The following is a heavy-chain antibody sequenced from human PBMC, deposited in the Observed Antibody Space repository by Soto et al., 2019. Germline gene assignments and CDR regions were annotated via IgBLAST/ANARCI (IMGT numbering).Heavy chain of an antibody. V-gene: IGHV3-23*01. D-gene: IGHD3-22*01. CDR1: GFTFATFA. CDR3: AQRGGSGYYGAFDY. J-gene: IGHJ4*01. Sequence: VGSLRLSCAASGFTFATFAMSWVRQAPGKGLEWVSGLSDSGGTTYYADSVKGRFTISRDNSKNKLYLQMNSLRGDDTAVYYCAQRGGSGYYGAFDYWGHGTLVTVSS. CDR2: LSDSGGTT.